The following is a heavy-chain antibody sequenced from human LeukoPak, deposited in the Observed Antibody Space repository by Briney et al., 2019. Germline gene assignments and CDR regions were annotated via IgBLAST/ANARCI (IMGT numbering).Heavy chain of an antibody. J-gene: IGHJ6*02. D-gene: IGHD1-26*01. Sequence: PGGSLRLSCAASGFIFSTYWMSWVRQAPGKGLEWVANIKPDGSEGYYVDSVKGRFTISRDNAKNSLHLRMNSLRAEDTAVYYCTRGTREPVWGQGTTVTVSS. V-gene: IGHV3-7*05. CDR1: GFIFSTYW. CDR2: IKPDGSEG. CDR3: TRGTREPV.